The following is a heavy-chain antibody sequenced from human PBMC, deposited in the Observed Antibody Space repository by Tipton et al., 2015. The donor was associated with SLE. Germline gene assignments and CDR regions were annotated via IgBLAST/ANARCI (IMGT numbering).Heavy chain of an antibody. CDR3: ARGPVYYDRQSYFDY. J-gene: IGHJ4*02. V-gene: IGHV4-4*02. CDR2: IYHSGST. Sequence: SWFRQTPGKGLEWIGEIYHSGSTNYNPSLKSRVTISVDKSKNQFSLRLSSVTAADTAVYYCARGPVYYDRQSYFDYWGQGTLVTVSS. D-gene: IGHD3-22*01.